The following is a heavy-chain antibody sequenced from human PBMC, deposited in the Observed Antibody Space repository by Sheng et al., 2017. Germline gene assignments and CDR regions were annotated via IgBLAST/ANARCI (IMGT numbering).Heavy chain of an antibody. Sequence: QEQVVEFGGGVVQPGRSLRVSCAASGFTFSNYGVHWVRQAPGKGLEWVAAISYDGTNKYYADSVKGRFTISRDNSKNTVYLQMNSLRAEDTALYYCADDSMDVWGQGTTVTVSS. V-gene: IGHV3-30*18. CDR3: ADDSMDV. J-gene: IGHJ6*02. CDR2: ISYDGTNK. CDR1: GFTFSNYG.